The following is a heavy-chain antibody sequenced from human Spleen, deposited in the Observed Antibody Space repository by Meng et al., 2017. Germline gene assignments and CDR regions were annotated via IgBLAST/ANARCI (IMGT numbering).Heavy chain of an antibody. J-gene: IGHJ4*02. CDR2: INHSGTT. CDR1: GASFSGYY. CDR3: AVKDYTFWSGYSSYY. D-gene: IGHD3-3*01. Sequence: QVQLQQWGVGLLKPSETLSLTCAVSGASFSGYYWSWIRQPPGKGLEWIGDINHSGTTNYNPSLKGRVTISVCTSRGQFSLTLRSVAAADTAVYYCAVKDYTFWSGYSSYYWGQGTLVTVSS. V-gene: IGHV4-34*01.